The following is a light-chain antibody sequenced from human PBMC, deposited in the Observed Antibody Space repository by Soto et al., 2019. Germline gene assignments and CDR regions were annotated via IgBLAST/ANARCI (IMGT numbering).Light chain of an antibody. CDR1: QSVRSN. CDR3: QQYNNWPRT. J-gene: IGKJ1*01. V-gene: IGKV3-15*01. Sequence: EKVMTQSPASRSVSPVEIATLSFRASQSVRSNLAWYQQKPGQPPRLLIYDASTRATGIPSRFSGSGSGTEFTLTISSLQSEDFAVYYRQQYNNWPRTFGQGTKVDIK. CDR2: DAS.